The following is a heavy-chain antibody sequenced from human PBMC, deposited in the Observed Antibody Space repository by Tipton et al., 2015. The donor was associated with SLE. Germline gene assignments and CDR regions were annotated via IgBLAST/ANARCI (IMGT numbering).Heavy chain of an antibody. CDR1: GGSISSGGYY. CDR3: AREGWAADVYY. V-gene: IGHV4-61*02. D-gene: IGHD2-8*01. CDR2: IYTSGST. J-gene: IGHJ4*02. Sequence: TLSLTCTVSGGSISSGGYYWSWIRQPAGKGLEWIGRIYTSGSTNYNPSLKSRVTISVDTSKNQFSLKLSSVTAADTAVYYCAREGWAADVYYWGQGTLVTVSS.